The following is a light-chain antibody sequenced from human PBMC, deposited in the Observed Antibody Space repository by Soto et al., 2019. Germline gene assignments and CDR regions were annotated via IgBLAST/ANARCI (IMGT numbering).Light chain of an antibody. Sequence: QSALTQPASLSGSPGQSITISCTGTSSDIGGHNYVSWYRHHPGKAPKLVIYEVSNRPSGVSNRFSGSKSDNTASLTIRGLRSEDEADYYCAAWDDSLSGLYVFGTGTKVTVL. V-gene: IGLV2-14*01. CDR3: AAWDDSLSGLYV. CDR2: EVS. J-gene: IGLJ1*01. CDR1: SSDIGGHNY.